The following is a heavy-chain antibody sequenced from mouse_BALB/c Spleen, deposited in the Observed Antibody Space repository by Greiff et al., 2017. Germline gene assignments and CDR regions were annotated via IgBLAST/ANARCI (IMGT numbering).Heavy chain of an antibody. Sequence: EVLLVESGGGLVKPGGSLKLSCAASGFTFSSYAMSWVRQTPEKRLEWVASISSGGSTYYPDSVKGRFTISRDNARNILYLQMSSLRSEDTAMYYCARSSITTAYFDYWGQGTTLTVSA. D-gene: IGHD1-2*01. CDR1: GFTFSSYA. J-gene: IGHJ2*01. CDR3: ARSSITTAYFDY. CDR2: ISSGGST. V-gene: IGHV5-6-5*01.